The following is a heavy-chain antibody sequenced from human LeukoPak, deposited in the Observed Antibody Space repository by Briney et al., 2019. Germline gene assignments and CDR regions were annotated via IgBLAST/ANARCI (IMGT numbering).Heavy chain of an antibody. D-gene: IGHD3-9*01. Sequence: PSETLSLTCTVSGGSISSSSYYWGWIRQPPGKGLEWIGSIYYSGSTYYNPSLKSRVTISVDTSKNQFSLKLSSVTAADTAVYYCARDPKGDYDILTGYYIESYFDYWGQGTLVTVSS. CDR2: IYYSGST. V-gene: IGHV4-39*02. J-gene: IGHJ4*02. CDR1: GGSISSSSYY. CDR3: ARDPKGDYDILTGYYIESYFDY.